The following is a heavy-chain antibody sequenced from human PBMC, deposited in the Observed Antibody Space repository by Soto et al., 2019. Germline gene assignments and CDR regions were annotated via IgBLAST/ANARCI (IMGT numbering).Heavy chain of an antibody. V-gene: IGHV1-58*01. CDR1: GFTFTSSA. D-gene: IGHD3-3*01. CDR2: IVVGGGNT. CDR3: ARVPTIFGVVTTYNGMDV. J-gene: IGHJ6*02. Sequence: SVKVSCKASGFTFTSSAVQWVRQARGQRLEWIGWIVVGGGNTNYAQKFQERVTITRDMSTSTAYMELSSLRSEDTAVYYCARVPTIFGVVTTYNGMDVWGQGTTVTVSS.